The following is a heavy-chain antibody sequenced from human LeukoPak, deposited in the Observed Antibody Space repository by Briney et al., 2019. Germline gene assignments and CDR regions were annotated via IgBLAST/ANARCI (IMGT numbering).Heavy chain of an antibody. CDR3: ARGLYCSGGSCRNWFDP. D-gene: IGHD2-15*01. J-gene: IGHJ5*02. V-gene: IGHV1-69*05. CDR2: IIPIFGTA. CDR1: GGTFSSYA. Sequence: SVKVSCKASGGTFSSYAISWVRQAPGQGLEWMGGIIPIFGTANYAQKFQGRVTMTRNTSISTAYMELSSLRSEDTAVYYCARGLYCSGGSCRNWFDPWGQGTLVTVSS.